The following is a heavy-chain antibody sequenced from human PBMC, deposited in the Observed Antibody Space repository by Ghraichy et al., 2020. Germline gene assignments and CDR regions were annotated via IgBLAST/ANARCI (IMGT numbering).Heavy chain of an antibody. Sequence: ASVKVSCKASGYTFTSYGISWVRQAPGQGLEWMGWISAYNGNTNYAQKLQGRVTMTTDTSTSTAYMELRSLRSDDTAVYYCARYCSSTGRGCIDYWGQGTLVTVSS. CDR2: ISAYNGNT. D-gene: IGHD2-2*01. J-gene: IGHJ4*02. CDR3: ARYCSSTGRGCIDY. V-gene: IGHV1-18*04. CDR1: GYTFTSYG.